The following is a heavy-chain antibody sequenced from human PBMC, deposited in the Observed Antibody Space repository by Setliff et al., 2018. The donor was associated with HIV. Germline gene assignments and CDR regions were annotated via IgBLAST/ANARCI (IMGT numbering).Heavy chain of an antibody. V-gene: IGHV4-61*01. CDR1: GGSVTNTKSY. CDR2: IYYNGIT. Sequence: SETLSLTCTVSGGSVTNTKSYWGWIRQPPGKGLEWIGSIYYNGITNYNPSLKNRVAISVDTSKNQFSLKLTSVTPADTAVYYCARRSGAAVFYYFDYWGQGTLVTVSS. CDR3: ARRSGAAVFYYFDY. D-gene: IGHD6-13*01. J-gene: IGHJ4*02.